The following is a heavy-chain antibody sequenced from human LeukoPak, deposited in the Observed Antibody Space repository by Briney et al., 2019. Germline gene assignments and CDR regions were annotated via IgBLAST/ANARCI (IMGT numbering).Heavy chain of an antibody. J-gene: IGHJ4*02. Sequence: GGSLRLSCAASGFAFRTYSMHWVRQAPGKGLEWLAVITYDGKVQHYADSVKGQFTVSRDNSKKTLYLQMISLRPEDTAVYYCARDPGVSSSWYYFDYWGGGALVTVSS. CDR3: ARDPGVSSSWYYFDY. CDR2: ITYDGKVQ. D-gene: IGHD6-13*01. CDR1: GFAFRTYS. V-gene: IGHV3-30*04.